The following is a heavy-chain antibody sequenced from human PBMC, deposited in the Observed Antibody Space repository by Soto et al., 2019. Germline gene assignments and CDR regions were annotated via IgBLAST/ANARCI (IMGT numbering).Heavy chain of an antibody. V-gene: IGHV3-33*05. Sequence: QAPGKGLEWLAVIVREGTEQHYADSVKGRFTISRDNSKNTLYLQTNNLRVDDTAVYYCARDDDYPDNGFDYWGQGTLLTVSS. J-gene: IGHJ4*02. CDR2: IVREGTEQ. CDR3: ARDDDYPDNGFDY. D-gene: IGHD4-17*01.